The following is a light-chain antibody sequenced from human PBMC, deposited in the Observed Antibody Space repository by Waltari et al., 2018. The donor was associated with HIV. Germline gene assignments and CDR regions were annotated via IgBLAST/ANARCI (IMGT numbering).Light chain of an antibody. V-gene: IGLV2-8*01. Sequence: QSALTQPPSASGSPGQAVTISCTGTSSDVGGHSYVSWYQQHPGKAPKLIISEVPKRPSGVPDRFSGSKSGNTASLTVSGLQAEDEGDYFCSSYSGRNRSVIFGGGTRVTVL. CDR3: SSYSGRNRSVI. CDR1: SSDVGGHSY. J-gene: IGLJ2*01. CDR2: EVP.